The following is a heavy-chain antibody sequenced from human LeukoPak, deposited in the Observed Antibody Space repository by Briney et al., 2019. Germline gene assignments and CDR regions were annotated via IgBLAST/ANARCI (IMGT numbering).Heavy chain of an antibody. CDR1: GVTFSNYA. CDR3: ARGIAARYYFDY. CDR2: VIPIFATA. D-gene: IGHD6-6*01. Sequence: SVKVSCKASGVTFSNYAVSWVRQAPGQGLEWMGGVIPIFATANYAQKFQGRVTITADESTSTAYMELSSLRSEDTAVYYCARGIAARYYFDYWGQGTLVTVSS. V-gene: IGHV1-69*13. J-gene: IGHJ4*02.